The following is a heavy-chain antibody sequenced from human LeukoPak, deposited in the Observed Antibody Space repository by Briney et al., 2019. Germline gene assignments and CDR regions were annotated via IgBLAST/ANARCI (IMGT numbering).Heavy chain of an antibody. D-gene: IGHD2-2*01. V-gene: IGHV1-2*02. CDR2: INPNSGGT. CDR3: ARDLSLYCSSTSCFGVEPGNNWFDP. J-gene: IGHJ5*02. CDR1: GYTFTGYY. Sequence: GASVKVSCKASGYTFTGYYMHWVRQAPGQGLEWMGWINPNSGGTNYAQKFQGRVTMTRDTSISTAYMELSRLRSDDTAVYYCARDLSLYCSSTSCFGVEPGNNWFDPWGQGTLVTVSS.